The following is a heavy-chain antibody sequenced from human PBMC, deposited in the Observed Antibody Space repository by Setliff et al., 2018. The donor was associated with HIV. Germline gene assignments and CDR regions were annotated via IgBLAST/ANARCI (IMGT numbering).Heavy chain of an antibody. Sequence: PSVKVSCKASGYTFTSYGISWVRQAPGQGLEWMGWISAYNGNTNYAQKLQGRVTMTTDTSTSTAYMELRSLRSDDTAVYYCARDRSIQGHYYYYGMDVWGQGTTVTVTS. J-gene: IGHJ6*02. CDR2: ISAYNGNT. CDR3: ARDRSIQGHYYYYGMDV. CDR1: GYTFTSYG. V-gene: IGHV1-18*01.